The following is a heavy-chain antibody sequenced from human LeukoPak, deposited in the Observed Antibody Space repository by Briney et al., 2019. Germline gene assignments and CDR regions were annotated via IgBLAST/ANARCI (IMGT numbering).Heavy chain of an antibody. D-gene: IGHD3-10*01. J-gene: IGHJ4*02. CDR2: ISSSSSTI. CDR1: GFTFSTYW. V-gene: IGHV3-48*01. CDR3: AKALKASYRSRLYYGDY. Sequence: GGSLRLSCAASGFTFSTYWMSWVRQAPGKGLEWVSYISSSSSTIYYADSVKGRFTISRDNAQNSLYLQMDSLRAEDTAVKYCAKALKASYRSRLYYGDYWGQGTLVTVSS.